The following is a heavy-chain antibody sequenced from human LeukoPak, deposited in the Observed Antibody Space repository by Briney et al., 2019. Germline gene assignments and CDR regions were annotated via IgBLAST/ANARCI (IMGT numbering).Heavy chain of an antibody. Sequence: SGPTLVNPTQTLTLTCTFSGFSLTTSAVGVGWIRKPPGQALEWLALIYSDDDKRYNPSLKSRLSITKDTSKNQVVLTLTNVDLVDTAPYFCAHRGKYLTWFAPWGQGPLVIVSS. CDR3: AHRGKYLTWFAP. CDR2: IYSDDDK. V-gene: IGHV2-5*02. CDR1: GFSLTTSAVG. J-gene: IGHJ5*02. D-gene: IGHD2/OR15-2a*01.